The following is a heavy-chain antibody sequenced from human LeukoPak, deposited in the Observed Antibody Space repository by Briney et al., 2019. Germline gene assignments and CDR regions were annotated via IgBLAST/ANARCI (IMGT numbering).Heavy chain of an antibody. CDR1: GFTFSSYA. J-gene: IGHJ5*02. Sequence: PGGSLRLSCAASGFTFSSYAMSWVRQAPGKGLEWVSAISGSGGSTYYADSVKGRFTISRDNSKNTLYLQMNSLRAEDTAVYCCAKGSLILYRIRFDPWGQGTLVTVSS. V-gene: IGHV3-23*01. CDR3: AKGSLILYRIRFDP. CDR2: ISGSGGST. D-gene: IGHD2-8*01.